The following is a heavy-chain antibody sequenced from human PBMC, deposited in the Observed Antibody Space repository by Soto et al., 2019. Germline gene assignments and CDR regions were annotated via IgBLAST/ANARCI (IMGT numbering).Heavy chain of an antibody. CDR2: LGGGNDV. CDR3: AKDYVGHNGSYDAFDI. Sequence: VQLLESGGGLVQPGGSLRLSCEASGFTFSNYAMSWVRQAPGEGPEWVSTLGGGNDVFYADSVKGRFTISRDDSRNTLYMRMDNLRVEDTAIYFCAKDYVGHNGSYDAFDILGQGTVVTVSS. J-gene: IGHJ3*02. D-gene: IGHD3-10*02. CDR1: GFTFSNYA. V-gene: IGHV3-23*01.